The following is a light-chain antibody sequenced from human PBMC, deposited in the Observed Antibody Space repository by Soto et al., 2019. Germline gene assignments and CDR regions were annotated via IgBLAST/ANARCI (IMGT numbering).Light chain of an antibody. V-gene: IGLV1-44*01. CDR1: SSNIGTQP. Sequence: QSVLTQPPSASGTPGHRVTFSCSGSSSNIGTQPVNWDQQLPGTAPKLLIYSNTQRPSGVSARFSGSKSGTSASLAISGLQSEDEADYYCAAWDVSLNGVLFGGGTKVTVL. CDR2: SNT. J-gene: IGLJ2*01. CDR3: AAWDVSLNGVL.